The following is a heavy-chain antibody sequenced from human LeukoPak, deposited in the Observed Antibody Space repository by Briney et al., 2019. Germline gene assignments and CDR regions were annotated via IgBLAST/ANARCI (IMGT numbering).Heavy chain of an antibody. V-gene: IGHV5-51*01. CDR3: ARGGVDSTGSTNYFDY. J-gene: IGHJ4*02. CDR2: IYPGDSDT. Sequence: HGESLKISCKGSGYTFANYWIGWVRQTPGKGLEWMGIIYPGDSDTRYSPSFQGQVTISADKSISSAYLQWTSLKPSDTAIYYCARGGVDSTGSTNYFDYWGQGTLVTVSS. D-gene: IGHD3-22*01. CDR1: GYTFANYW.